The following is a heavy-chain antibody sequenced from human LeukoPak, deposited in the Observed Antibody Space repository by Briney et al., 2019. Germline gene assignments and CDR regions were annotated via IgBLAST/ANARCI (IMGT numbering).Heavy chain of an antibody. CDR3: ARGTYSSSWYIDY. Sequence: PSGTLSLTCAVSGGSISSSNWWSWVRQPPGKGLEWIGEIYHSGSTNYNPSLKSRVTISVDKSKNQFSLKLSSVTAADTAAYYCARGTYSSSWYIDYWGQGTLVTVSS. V-gene: IGHV4-4*02. CDR1: GGSISSSNW. CDR2: IYHSGST. J-gene: IGHJ4*02. D-gene: IGHD6-13*01.